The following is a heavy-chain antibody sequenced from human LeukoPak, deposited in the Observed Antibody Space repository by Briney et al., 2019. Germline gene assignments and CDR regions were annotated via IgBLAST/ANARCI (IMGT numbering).Heavy chain of an antibody. CDR1: GFTFSSYW. D-gene: IGHD5-18*01. CDR3: ARRGRGYSYGWGYFDY. V-gene: IGHV3-7*01. Sequence: PGGSLRLSCAASGFTFSSYWMSWVRQAPGKGLEWVANIKQDGSEKYYVDSVKGRFTISRDNAKNSLYLQMNSLRAEDTAVYYCARRGRGYSYGWGYFDYWGQGTLVTVSS. J-gene: IGHJ4*02. CDR2: IKQDGSEK.